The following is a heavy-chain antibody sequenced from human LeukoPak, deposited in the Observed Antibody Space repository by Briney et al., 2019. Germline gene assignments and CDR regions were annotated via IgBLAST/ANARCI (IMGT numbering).Heavy chain of an antibody. Sequence: SETLSLTCTDSGGSISSVGYYWSWIRQFPGRGLEWIGYMYYGGNSYYNPSLKSRVNISVGTSKNQFSLKLNSVTAADTAVYYRARYSSTYFFDHWGQGILVTVSS. CDR3: ARYSSTYFFDH. D-gene: IGHD6-13*01. V-gene: IGHV4-31*03. CDR1: GGSISSVGYY. CDR2: MYYGGNS. J-gene: IGHJ4*02.